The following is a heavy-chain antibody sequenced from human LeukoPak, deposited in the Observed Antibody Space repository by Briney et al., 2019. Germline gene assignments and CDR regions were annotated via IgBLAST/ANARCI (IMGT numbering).Heavy chain of an antibody. CDR1: GFIFSDHY. D-gene: IGHD2-15*01. V-gene: IGHV3-72*01. J-gene: IGHJ4*02. CDR2: IRNKANSYTT. Sequence: GSLRLSCVVSGFIFSDHYMDWVRQAPGKGREWVGRIRNKANSYTTEYAASVKGRFTISRDDSKNSVYLQMNSLETEDTAVYYCAVGYCSGGDCYVSNYWGQGTLVTVSS. CDR3: AVGYCSGGDCYVSNY.